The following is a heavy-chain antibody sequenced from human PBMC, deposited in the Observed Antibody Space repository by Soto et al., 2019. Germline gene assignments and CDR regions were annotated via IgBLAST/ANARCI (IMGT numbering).Heavy chain of an antibody. CDR1: GGSISSGNYY. CDR3: ATMGTPVTGLYYFDY. Sequence: QVQLQESGPGLVKPSQTLSLTCTVSGGSISSGNYYWSWIRQPPGKGLEWIGFISYSGTTHYSASLRSLVSISVDTSKNQFSLDLSSVTAADTAVYYCATMGTPVTGLYYFDYWGQGTLVTVSS. V-gene: IGHV4-30-4*01. D-gene: IGHD4-17*01. J-gene: IGHJ4*02. CDR2: ISYSGTT.